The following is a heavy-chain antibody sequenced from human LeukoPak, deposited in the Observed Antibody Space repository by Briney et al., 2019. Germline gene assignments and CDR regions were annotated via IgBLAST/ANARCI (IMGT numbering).Heavy chain of an antibody. Sequence: ASVKVSCKASGYTFTGYYMHWVRQAPGQGLEGMGWINPNSGGTNYAQKFQGRVTMTRDTSISTAYMELSRLRSDDTAVYYCARGVTGTLYYYYYMDVWGKGTTVTVSS. D-gene: IGHD1/OR15-1a*01. J-gene: IGHJ6*03. CDR2: INPNSGGT. CDR1: GYTFTGYY. V-gene: IGHV1-2*02. CDR3: ARGVTGTLYYYYYMDV.